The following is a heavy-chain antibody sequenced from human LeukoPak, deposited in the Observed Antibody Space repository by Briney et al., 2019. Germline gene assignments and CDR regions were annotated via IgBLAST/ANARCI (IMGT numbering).Heavy chain of an antibody. CDR1: GFTFSSTW. V-gene: IGHV3-7*01. CDR3: ARGGFLEWLPTHY. Sequence: GGSLRLSCAASGFTFSSTWMSWVSQAPGKGLEWVSNIKQDGSEKYYVDSVKGRFTISRDNAKNSLYLQMNSLRAEDTAVYYCARGGFLEWLPTHYWGQGTLVTVSS. D-gene: IGHD3-3*01. J-gene: IGHJ4*02. CDR2: IKQDGSEK.